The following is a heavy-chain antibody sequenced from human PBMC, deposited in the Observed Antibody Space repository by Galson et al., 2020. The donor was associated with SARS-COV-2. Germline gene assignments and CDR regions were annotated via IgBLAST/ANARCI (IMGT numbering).Heavy chain of an antibody. D-gene: IGHD2-15*01. Sequence: SGGSLRLSCAASGSTFDRYGMAWVRHIAGKRPEWVSTLNWNGAETFYADSVRGRFRVSRDNVKNILYLQMNFLRAEDTAFYYCARLIGQMTASGNWFDPWGQGTPVIVSS. J-gene: IGHJ5*02. CDR3: ARLIGQMTASGNWFDP. CDR2: LNWNGAET. CDR1: GSTFDRYG. V-gene: IGHV3-20*04.